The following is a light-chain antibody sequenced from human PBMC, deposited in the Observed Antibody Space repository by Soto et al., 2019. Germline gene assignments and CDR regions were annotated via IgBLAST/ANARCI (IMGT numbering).Light chain of an antibody. CDR1: QSITTY. V-gene: IGKV1-39*01. CDR2: AAS. J-gene: IGKJ1*01. Sequence: DIQMTQSPSSLSASVGDRVTITCRASQSITTYLNWYQHKPGKAPKLLIYAASNLQSGVPSRFSGSGSGTDLTLTISSLQPEEFATYYCQQSYIIFLTCGQGTKVEVK. CDR3: QQSYIIFLT.